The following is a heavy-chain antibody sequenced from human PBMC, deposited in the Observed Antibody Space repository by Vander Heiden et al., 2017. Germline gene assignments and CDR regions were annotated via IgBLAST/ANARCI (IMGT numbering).Heavy chain of an antibody. J-gene: IGHJ4*02. CDR1: GFTFDDYA. Sequence: EVQLVESGGVLVQPGRSLRLSCAASGFTFDDYAMHWVRQAPGKGLEWVSGISWNSGSIGYADSVKGRFTISRDNAKNSLYLQMNSLRAEDTALYYCAKVGKGDYFDYWGQGTLVTVSS. D-gene: IGHD7-27*01. V-gene: IGHV3-9*01. CDR2: ISWNSGSI. CDR3: AKVGKGDYFDY.